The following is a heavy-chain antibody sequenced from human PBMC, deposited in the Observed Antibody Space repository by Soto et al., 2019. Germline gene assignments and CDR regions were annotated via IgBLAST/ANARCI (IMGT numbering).Heavy chain of an antibody. J-gene: IGHJ4*02. D-gene: IGHD3-22*01. V-gene: IGHV3-23*01. CDR3: AKDRYYYDSSGYSYYFDY. Sequence: GGSLRLSCAASGFTFSSYAMSWVRQAPGKGLEWVSAISGSGGSTYYADSVKGRFTISRDNSKNTLYLQMNSLRAEDTAVYYCAKDRYYYDSSGYSYYFDYWGQGTLVTVS. CDR2: ISGSGGST. CDR1: GFTFSSYA.